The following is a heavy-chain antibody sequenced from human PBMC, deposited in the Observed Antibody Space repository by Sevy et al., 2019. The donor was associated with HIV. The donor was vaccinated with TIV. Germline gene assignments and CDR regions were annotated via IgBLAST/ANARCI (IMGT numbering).Heavy chain of an antibody. Sequence: GGSLRLSCAASGFTFDDYAMHWVRQAPGKGLEWVSGLSRHSGTIGYADSVKGRFTISRDNARNSLYLQMNSLRAEDTASYYCVKDKVDGDSGYGSFEFWGQGTLVTVSS. CDR1: GFTFDDYA. D-gene: IGHD5-12*01. V-gene: IGHV3-9*01. CDR2: LSRHSGTI. J-gene: IGHJ1*01. CDR3: VKDKVDGDSGYGSFEF.